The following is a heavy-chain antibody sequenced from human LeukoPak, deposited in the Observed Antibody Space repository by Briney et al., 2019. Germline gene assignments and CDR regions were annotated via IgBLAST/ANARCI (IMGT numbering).Heavy chain of an antibody. CDR2: IYPGDSDT. V-gene: IGHV5-51*01. CDR3: ARQLNYYDSSGSYFDY. Sequence: GESLKISCKGSGYSFTSYWIGWVRQMPGKGLEWMGIIYPGDSDTRYSPSFQGQVTILADKSISTAYLQWSSLKASDTAMYYCARQLNYYDSSGSYFDYWGQGTLVTVSS. CDR1: GYSFTSYW. D-gene: IGHD3-22*01. J-gene: IGHJ4*02.